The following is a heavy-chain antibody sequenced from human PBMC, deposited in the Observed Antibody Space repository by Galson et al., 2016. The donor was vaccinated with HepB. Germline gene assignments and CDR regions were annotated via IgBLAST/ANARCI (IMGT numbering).Heavy chain of an antibody. D-gene: IGHD1-14*01. V-gene: IGHV3-23*01. CDR3: AKSQGWAGDFDS. Sequence: SLRLSCAASGFTFRTYAMSWVRQAPGKGLEWVSHISGNGRSTYYIDSMKGRFTISRDNSKNILYLQMNSLRAEDTAVYFCAKSQGWAGDFDSWGQGTLVTVSS. CDR1: GFTFRTYA. J-gene: IGHJ5*01. CDR2: ISGNGRST.